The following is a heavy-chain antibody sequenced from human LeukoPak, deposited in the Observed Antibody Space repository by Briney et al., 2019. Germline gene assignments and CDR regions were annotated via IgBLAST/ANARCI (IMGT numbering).Heavy chain of an antibody. D-gene: IGHD1-26*01. CDR2: MYYSGTT. CDR3: AGQVGARIRYYYTSGLDV. Sequence: SETLSLTCTVSGASVSSFYWSWIRQPSGKGLEWIGSMYYSGTTNYDPSFKSRVTISLDTSKNEFSLRLKSLTAADTAVYYCAGQVGARIRYYYTSGLDVWGQGTTVAVSS. CDR1: GASVSSFY. J-gene: IGHJ6*02. V-gene: IGHV4-59*02.